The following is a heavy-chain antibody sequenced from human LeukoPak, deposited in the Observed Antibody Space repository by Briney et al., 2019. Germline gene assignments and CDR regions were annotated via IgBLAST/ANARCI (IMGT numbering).Heavy chain of an antibody. CDR3: ARESGVRGAPVGRDGYRGVDY. CDR2: IIPILGIA. V-gene: IGHV1-69*04. CDR1: GGTFSSYA. D-gene: IGHD5-24*01. J-gene: IGHJ4*02. Sequence: ASVKVSCKASGGTFSSYAISWVRQAPGQGLEWMGRIIPILGIANYAQKFQGRVTITADKSTSTAYMELSSLRSEDTAVYYCARESGVRGAPVGRDGYRGVDYWGQGTLVTVSS.